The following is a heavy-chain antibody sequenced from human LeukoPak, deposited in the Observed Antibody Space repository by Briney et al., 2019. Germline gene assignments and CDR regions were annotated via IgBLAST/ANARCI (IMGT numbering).Heavy chain of an antibody. CDR2: IWYGGSNK. CDR3: AKSTGWGGFDY. Sequence: GGSLRLSCAASGFTFSSYGMHWVRQAPGKGLEWVAVIWYGGSNKYYADSVKGRFTISRDNSKNTLYLQMNSLRAEDTAVYYCAKSTGWGGFDYWGQGTLVTVSS. V-gene: IGHV3-30*02. CDR1: GFTFSSYG. D-gene: IGHD1-14*01. J-gene: IGHJ4*02.